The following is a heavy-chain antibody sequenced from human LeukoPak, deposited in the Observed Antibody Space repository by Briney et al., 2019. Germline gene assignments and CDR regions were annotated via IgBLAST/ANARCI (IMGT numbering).Heavy chain of an antibody. CDR2: INQSGST. J-gene: IGHJ4*02. V-gene: IGHV4-34*01. Sequence: SETLSLTCAVYGGSFSGHYWNWIRQPPGKGLEWIGEINQSGSTNYNPALKSRVTISVDTSKNQFSLKLSSVTAADTAIYYCARNGDDSSDYYYFDYWGQGTLVTVSS. CDR3: ARNGDDSSDYYYFDY. CDR1: GGSFSGHY. D-gene: IGHD3-22*01.